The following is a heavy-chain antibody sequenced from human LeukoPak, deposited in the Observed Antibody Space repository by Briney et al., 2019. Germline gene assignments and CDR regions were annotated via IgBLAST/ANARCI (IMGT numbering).Heavy chain of an antibody. D-gene: IGHD1-7*01. CDR2: ISRSSSYI. V-gene: IGHV3-21*04. CDR1: GFTFSTYS. Sequence: GGSLRLSCAVSGFTFSTYSMNWVRQAPGKGLEWVSSISRSSSYIYYADSVKGWFTISRDNSKKTLYLQMNSLRAEDTAIFYCAKDVYNWNFYFDYWGQGTLVTVSS. CDR3: AKDVYNWNFYFDY. J-gene: IGHJ4*02.